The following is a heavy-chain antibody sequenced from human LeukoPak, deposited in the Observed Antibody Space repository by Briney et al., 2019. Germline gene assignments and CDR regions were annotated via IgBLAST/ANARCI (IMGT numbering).Heavy chain of an antibody. CDR1: GFTFSTYA. J-gene: IGHJ4*02. CDR2: ISGSGGST. D-gene: IGHD5-12*01. Sequence: GGSLRLSCAGSGFTFSTYAINWVRQAPGKGLEWVSAISGSGGSTYYADSVKGRFTISRDNSKNTLYLQMNSLRAEDTAVYYCAKDRRYSGFDLTLKVDYWGQGTLVTVSS. CDR3: AKDRRYSGFDLTLKVDY. V-gene: IGHV3-23*01.